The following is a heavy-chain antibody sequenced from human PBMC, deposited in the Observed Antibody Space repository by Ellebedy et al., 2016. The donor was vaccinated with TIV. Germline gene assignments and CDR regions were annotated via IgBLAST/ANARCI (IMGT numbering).Heavy chain of an antibody. V-gene: IGHV3-23*01. CDR2: ISSDGSNP. Sequence: GESLKISCAASGFTFSSFAMHWVRQAPGKGLEWLSVISSDGSNPYHADSVKGRFTITRDNSKTTLYLQMNRLGTEDTAVYCCAKGSSSGFTYDRVGFEYWGQGALVTVSS. CDR1: GFTFSSFA. D-gene: IGHD3-22*01. CDR3: AKGSSSGFTYDRVGFEY. J-gene: IGHJ4*02.